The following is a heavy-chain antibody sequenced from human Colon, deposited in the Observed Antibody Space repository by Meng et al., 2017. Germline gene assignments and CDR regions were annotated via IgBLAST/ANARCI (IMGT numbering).Heavy chain of an antibody. Sequence: VQRQESGPGLVQPSQTLSLTCTVSGRSISSGDYYWSWIRQPPGKGLEWIGYIYYSGSTYSNASLKSRVTISIDRSKNQFSLKLSSVTAADTAVYYCARDRKHYGERGWFDPWGQGTLVTVSS. D-gene: IGHD4-17*01. CDR3: ARDRKHYGERGWFDP. J-gene: IGHJ5*02. CDR1: GRSISSGDYY. V-gene: IGHV4-30-4*01. CDR2: IYYSGST.